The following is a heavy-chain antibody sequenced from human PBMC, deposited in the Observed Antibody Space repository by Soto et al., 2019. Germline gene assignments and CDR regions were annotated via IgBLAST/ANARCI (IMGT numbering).Heavy chain of an antibody. V-gene: IGHV4-34*01. CDR3: ARDLYYYGSGSYPYYYGMDV. CDR2: INHRGST. D-gene: IGHD3-10*01. Sequence: PSETLSLTCAVYGGSFGGYYWSWIRQPPGKGLEWIGEINHRGSTNYNPSLKSRVTISVDTSKNQFSLKLSSVTAADTAVYYCARDLYYYGSGSYPYYYGMDVWGQGTTVTVSS. CDR1: GGSFGGYY. J-gene: IGHJ6*02.